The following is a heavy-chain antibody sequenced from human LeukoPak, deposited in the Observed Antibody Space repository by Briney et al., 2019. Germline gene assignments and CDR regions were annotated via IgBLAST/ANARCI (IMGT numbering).Heavy chain of an antibody. CDR3: AKALGYSYGYCFDY. D-gene: IGHD5-18*01. J-gene: IGHJ4*02. CDR2: LSGSGGDT. V-gene: IGHV3-23*01. Sequence: GGSLRLSCAASGFTFSRHAMSWVRQAPGKGLEWVSSLSGSGGDTYYAESVKGRFTISRDNSKNTLYLQMNSLRAEDTAVYYCAKALGYSYGYCFDYWGQGTLVTVSS. CDR1: GFTFSRHA.